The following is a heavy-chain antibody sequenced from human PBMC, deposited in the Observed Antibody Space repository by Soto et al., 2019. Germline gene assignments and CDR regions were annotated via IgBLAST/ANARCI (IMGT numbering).Heavy chain of an antibody. CDR2: ISYDGSNK. CDR3: ATVGATGTTVTTFAFDI. Sequence: QVQLVESGGGVVQPGRSLRLSCAASGFTFSSYAMHWVRQAPGKGLEWVAVISYDGSNKYYADSVKGRFTISRDNSKNTLYLQMNSLRAEDTVVYYCATVGATGTTVTTFAFDIWGQGTMVTVSS. CDR1: GFTFSSYA. J-gene: IGHJ3*02. D-gene: IGHD4-17*01. V-gene: IGHV3-30-3*01.